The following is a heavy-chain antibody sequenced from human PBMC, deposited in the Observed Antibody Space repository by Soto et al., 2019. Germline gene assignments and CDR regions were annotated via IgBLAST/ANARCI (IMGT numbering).Heavy chain of an antibody. Sequence: QVQLVQSGAEVKKPGASVKVSCKASEYTFTSYAMHWVRQAPGQRLEWMGWINAGNGNTKYSQKFQGRVTITRDTSASTAYMELSSLRSEDTAVYYCARGSGLTYFDYWGQGTLVTVSS. CDR3: ARGSGLTYFDY. CDR2: INAGNGNT. D-gene: IGHD3-10*01. J-gene: IGHJ4*02. CDR1: EYTFTSYA. V-gene: IGHV1-3*01.